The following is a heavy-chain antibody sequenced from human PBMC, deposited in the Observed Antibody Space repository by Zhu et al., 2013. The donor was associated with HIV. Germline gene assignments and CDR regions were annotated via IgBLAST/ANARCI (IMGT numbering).Heavy chain of an antibody. J-gene: IGHJ4*02. CDR3: AKDSRGWPIPSYYFDY. CDR1: GFTFSSYA. CDR2: ISGSGGST. V-gene: IGHV3-23*01. Sequence: EVQLLESGGGLVQPGGSLRLSCAASGFTFSSYAMSWVRQAPGKGLEWVSAISGSGGSTYYADSVKGRFTISRDNSKNTLYLQMNSLRAEDTAVYYCAKDSRGWPIPSYYFDYWGQGTLVTVSS. D-gene: IGHD6-19*01.